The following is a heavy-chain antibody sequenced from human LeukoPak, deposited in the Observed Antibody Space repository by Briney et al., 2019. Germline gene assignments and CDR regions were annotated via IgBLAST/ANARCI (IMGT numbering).Heavy chain of an antibody. D-gene: IGHD3-16*01. CDR3: TRGAGWLIDY. CDR2: FHNSGTS. CDR1: DDAISDYY. V-gene: IGHV4-59*01. J-gene: IGHJ4*02. Sequence: PSETLSLTCTVSDDAISDYYRGWIRQPPGKGLEWIGYFHNSGTSTYNPSLKSRVTISADTSKNQFSLKLNSLTAADTAVYYCTRGAGWLIDYWGQGILVTVSS.